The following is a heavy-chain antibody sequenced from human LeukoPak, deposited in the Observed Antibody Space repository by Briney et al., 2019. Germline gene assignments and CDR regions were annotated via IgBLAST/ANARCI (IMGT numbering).Heavy chain of an antibody. V-gene: IGHV1-69*13. CDR3: ARSTEYHKSTGYIY. Sequence: SVKVSCKASGGTFSSYAISWVRQAPGQGLEWMGGIIPIFGTANYAQKFQGRVTITADESTSTAYMDLRSLKSEDTAVYYCARSTEYHKSTGYIYWGHGTLVTVSS. J-gene: IGHJ4*01. CDR1: GGTFSSYA. D-gene: IGHD6-13*01. CDR2: IIPIFGTA.